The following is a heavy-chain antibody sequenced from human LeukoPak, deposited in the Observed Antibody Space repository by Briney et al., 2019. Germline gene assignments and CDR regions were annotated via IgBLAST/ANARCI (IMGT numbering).Heavy chain of an antibody. Sequence: ASVKVSCKASGFTFTSHDYNWVRQATGQGLEWMGWMNPNSGSTGYAQKFQGRVTMTRDTSTSTVYMELSSLRSEDTAVYYCARDNKLVSGGYSSSWYGFDYWGQGTLVTVSS. CDR2: MNPNSGST. J-gene: IGHJ4*02. CDR1: GFTFTSHD. D-gene: IGHD6-13*01. V-gene: IGHV1-8*01. CDR3: ARDNKLVSGGYSSSWYGFDY.